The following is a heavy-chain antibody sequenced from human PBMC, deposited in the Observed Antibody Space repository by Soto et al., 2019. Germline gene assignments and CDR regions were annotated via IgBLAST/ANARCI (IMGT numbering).Heavy chain of an antibody. CDR1: GYSFSSLG. CDR2: VSVPSGDT. Sequence: ASVKVSCKASGYSFSSLGISWVRQAPGQGLEWVGWVSVPSGDTSSAQNFQGRVTVTTDTSTSTAYLEVGSLRSDDTAVYYCARTCRSGGSCYLEYWGEGTLVTVSS. J-gene: IGHJ4*02. D-gene: IGHD2-15*01. V-gene: IGHV1-18*01. CDR3: ARTCRSGGSCYLEY.